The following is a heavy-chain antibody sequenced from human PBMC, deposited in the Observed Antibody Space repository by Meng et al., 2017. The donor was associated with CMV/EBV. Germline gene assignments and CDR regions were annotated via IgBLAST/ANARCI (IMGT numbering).Heavy chain of an antibody. CDR1: GFTFSDYY. V-gene: IGHV3-69-1*01. D-gene: IGHD5-18*01. CDR2: ISSSSTI. CDR3: ATRKRSYAN. Sequence: GESLKISCAASGFTFSDYYMNWVRQAPGKGLEWVSSISSSSTIYYADSVKGRFTISRDNSKNSLYLQMNSLRAEDTAVYYCATRKRSYANWGQGTLVTVSS. J-gene: IGHJ4*02.